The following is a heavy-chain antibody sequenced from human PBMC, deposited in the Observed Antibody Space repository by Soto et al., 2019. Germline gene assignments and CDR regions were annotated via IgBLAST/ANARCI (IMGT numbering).Heavy chain of an antibody. CDR1: GYTFTSYG. D-gene: IGHD3-16*02. V-gene: IGHV1-18*01. CDR2: ISAYNGNT. CDR3: ARYRRPARVDLGELSFLGAYLQP. J-gene: IGHJ1*01. Sequence: QVQLMQSGAEVKKPGASVKVSCKASGYTFTSYGISWVRQAPGQGLEWMGWISAYNGNTNYAQKLQGRVTMTTDTSTSTAHVELRSLRTADTAVYYSARYRRPARVDLGELSFLGAYLQPWGQGTLVAVSS.